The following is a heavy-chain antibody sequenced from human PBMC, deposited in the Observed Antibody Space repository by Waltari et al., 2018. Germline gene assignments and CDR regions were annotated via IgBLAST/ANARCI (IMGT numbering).Heavy chain of an antibody. J-gene: IGHJ6*02. CDR3: ARVKDGRGWFLYYGMDV. V-gene: IGHV3-23*01. Sequence: EVQLLESGGGLVQPGGSLRLSCAASGFTFSSYAMSCVRQAPGKGLEWVSDISGSGGNTYYAESVKGRFTISRDNSKNTLYVQMNSLRVEDTAVYYCARVKDGRGWFLYYGMDVWGQGTSVTVSS. CDR2: ISGSGGNT. D-gene: IGHD6-19*01. CDR1: GFTFSSYA.